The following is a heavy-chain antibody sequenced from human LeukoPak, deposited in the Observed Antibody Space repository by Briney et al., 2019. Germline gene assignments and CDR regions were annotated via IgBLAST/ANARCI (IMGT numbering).Heavy chain of an antibody. V-gene: IGHV3-33*01. D-gene: IGHD2-2*01. Sequence: GGSLRLSCAASGFTFSSYGMHWVRQAPGKGLEWVAVIWYDGSNKYYADSVKGRFTISRDNSKNTLYLQMNSLRAEDTAVYYCAREPPSVVVPAAIDYWGQGTLVTVSS. J-gene: IGHJ4*02. CDR2: IWYDGSNK. CDR3: AREPPSVVVPAAIDY. CDR1: GFTFSSYG.